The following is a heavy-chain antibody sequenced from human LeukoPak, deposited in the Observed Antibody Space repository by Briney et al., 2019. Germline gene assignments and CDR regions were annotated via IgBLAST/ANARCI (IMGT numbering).Heavy chain of an antibody. V-gene: IGHV1-69*13. J-gene: IGHJ5*02. CDR1: GGTFRTFA. Sequence: SVKVSCKASGGTFRTFAISWVRQAPGQGLEWMGGIIPIFGTANYAQKFQGRVTITADESTSTAYMGLSSLRSEDTAVYYCARDRPGRYCSTISCYSASPFDPWGQGTLVTVSS. CDR3: ARDRPGRYCSTISCYSASPFDP. D-gene: IGHD2-2*02. CDR2: IIPIFGTA.